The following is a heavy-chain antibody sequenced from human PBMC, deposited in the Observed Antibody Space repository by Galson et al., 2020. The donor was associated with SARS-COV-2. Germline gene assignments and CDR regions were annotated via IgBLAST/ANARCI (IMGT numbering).Heavy chain of an antibody. V-gene: IGHV1-18*01. J-gene: IGHJ6*02. CDR1: GYTFTSYG. D-gene: IGHD3-22*01. Sequence: ASVKVSCKASGYTFTSYGISWVRQAPGQGLEWMGWISAYNGNTNYEQKLQGRVTMTTDTSTSTAYMELRSLRSDDTAVYYCARDTYYYDSSGYYYPYYYYYGMDVWGQGTTVTVSS. CDR3: ARDTYYYDSSGYYYPYYYYYGMDV. CDR2: ISAYNGNT.